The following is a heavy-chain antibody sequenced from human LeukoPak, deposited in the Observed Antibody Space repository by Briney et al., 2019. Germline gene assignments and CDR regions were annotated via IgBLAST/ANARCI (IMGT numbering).Heavy chain of an antibody. CDR3: ARGLYDFWSGYAFDY. CDR1: GGTFSSYA. D-gene: IGHD3-3*01. V-gene: IGHV1-69*13. CDR2: IIPILGTA. J-gene: IGHJ4*02. Sequence: SVKVSCQASGGTFSSYAISWVRQAPGQGLEWMGGIIPILGTANYAQKFQGRVTITADESTSTAYMELSSLRSEDTAVYYCARGLYDFWSGYAFDYWGQGTLVTVSS.